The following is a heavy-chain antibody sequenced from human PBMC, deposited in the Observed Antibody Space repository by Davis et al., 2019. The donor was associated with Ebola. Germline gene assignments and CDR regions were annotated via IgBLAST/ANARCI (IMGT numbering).Heavy chain of an antibody. V-gene: IGHV1-18*04. J-gene: IGHJ4*02. CDR2: INPHNGNT. CDR1: GYTFTNYG. D-gene: IGHD1-1*01. Sequence: AAAVQVSCKASGYTFTNYGITWVRQARGQGLEWMGWINPHNGNTNYERNVQGRVTMITDTSTSTAYMEVGSLKSDDTAVYYCARAQFPTTSDHWGQGTLVTVSS. CDR3: ARAQFPTTSDH.